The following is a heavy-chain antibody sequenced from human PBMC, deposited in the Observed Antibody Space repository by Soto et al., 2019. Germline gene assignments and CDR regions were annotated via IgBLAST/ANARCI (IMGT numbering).Heavy chain of an antibody. J-gene: IGHJ4*02. CDR2: IYYSGST. CDR3: ARAHKAGPIDY. V-gene: IGHV4-59*01. D-gene: IGHD6-13*01. Sequence: SETLSLTCTVSGCSISSYYWSWIRQPPGKGLEWIGYIYYSGSTNYNPSLKSRVTISVDTSKNQFSLKLSSVTAADTAVYYCARAHKAGPIDYWGQGTLVTVS. CDR1: GCSISSYY.